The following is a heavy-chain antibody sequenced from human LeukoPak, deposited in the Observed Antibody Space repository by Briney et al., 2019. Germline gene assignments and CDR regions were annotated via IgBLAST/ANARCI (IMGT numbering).Heavy chain of an antibody. CDR1: GYTFTGYY. J-gene: IGHJ6*02. Sequence: VASVKVSCKASGYTFTGYYMHWVRQAPGQGVEWMGWINPNSGGTNYAQKFQGRVTMTRDTSISTAYMELSRLRSDDTAVYYCARTRRDIVVVPAARSYYYGMDVWGQGTTVTVSS. CDR3: ARTRRDIVVVPAARSYYYGMDV. D-gene: IGHD2-2*01. CDR2: INPNSGGT. V-gene: IGHV1-2*02.